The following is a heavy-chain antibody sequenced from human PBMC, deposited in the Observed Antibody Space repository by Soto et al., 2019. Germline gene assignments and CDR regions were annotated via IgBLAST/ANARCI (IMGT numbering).Heavy chain of an antibody. CDR1: GFTFSSYG. CDR3: ARDLVRGSYYYYYGMDV. V-gene: IGHV3-33*01. J-gene: IGHJ6*02. Sequence: GGSLRLSCAASGFTFSSYGMHWVRQAPGKGLEWVAVIWYDGSNKYYADSVKGRFTISRDNSKNTLYLQMNSLRAEDTAVYYCARDLVRGSYYYYYGMDVWGQGTTVTVSS. CDR2: IWYDGSNK. D-gene: IGHD1-26*01.